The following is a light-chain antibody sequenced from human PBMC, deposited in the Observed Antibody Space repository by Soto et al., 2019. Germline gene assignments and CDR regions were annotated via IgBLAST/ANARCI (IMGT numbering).Light chain of an antibody. J-gene: IGKJ1*01. Sequence: EIVLTQSPGTLSLSPGERATLSCRASQSVSRSYLAWYQQKPGQAPRLLIYGASSRATGIPDRFSGSGSGTDFTLTISRLEPEDLAVYYCQQYGSSPTSFGQGTKVEIK. CDR3: QQYGSSPTS. CDR2: GAS. V-gene: IGKV3-20*01. CDR1: QSVSRSY.